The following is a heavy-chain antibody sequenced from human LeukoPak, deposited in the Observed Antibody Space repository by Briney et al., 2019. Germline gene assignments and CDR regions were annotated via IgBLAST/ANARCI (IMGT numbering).Heavy chain of an antibody. CDR2: ISAYNGNT. CDR3: ARDGSYDILTGYYPDAFDI. D-gene: IGHD3-9*01. Sequence: ASVKVSCKASGSTFTGYYIHWVRQAPGQGLEWMGWISAYNGNTNYAQKLQGRVTMTTDTSTSTAYMELRSLRSDDTAVYYCARDGSYDILTGYYPDAFDIWGQGTMVTVSS. CDR1: GSTFTGYY. J-gene: IGHJ3*02. V-gene: IGHV1-18*04.